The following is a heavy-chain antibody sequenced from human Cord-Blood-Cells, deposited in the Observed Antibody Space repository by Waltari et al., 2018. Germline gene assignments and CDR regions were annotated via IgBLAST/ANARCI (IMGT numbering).Heavy chain of an antibody. CDR1: GWTLSSYV. J-gene: IGHJ3*02. D-gene: IGHD3-16*01. V-gene: IGHV1-69*01. CDR2: IIPIFGTA. CDR3: ARRAGGPFDAFDI. Sequence: QVQLFQSGAEVKKPRSSVKVPCKASGWTLSSYVISWVRQAPGQGLEWMGGIIPIFGTANYAQKFQGRVTITADESTSTAYMELSSLRSEDTAVYYCARRAGGPFDAFDIWGQGTMVTVSS.